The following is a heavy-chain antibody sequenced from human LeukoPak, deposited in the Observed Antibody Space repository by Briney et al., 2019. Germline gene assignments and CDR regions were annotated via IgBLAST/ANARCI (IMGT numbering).Heavy chain of an antibody. J-gene: IGHJ4*02. D-gene: IGHD5-12*01. CDR2: ISSSSSYI. V-gene: IGHV3-21*01. CDR3: ALVATHNVWAFDY. CDR1: GFTFSSYS. Sequence: GGSLRLSCAASGFTFSSYSMNWVRQAPGKGLEWVSSISSSSSYIYYADSVKGRFTISRDNAKNSLYLQMNSLRAEDTAVYYCALVATHNVWAFDYWGQGTLVTVS.